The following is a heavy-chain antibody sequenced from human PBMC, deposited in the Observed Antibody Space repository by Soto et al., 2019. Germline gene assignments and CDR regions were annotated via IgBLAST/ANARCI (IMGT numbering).Heavy chain of an antibody. D-gene: IGHD4-4*01. J-gene: IGHJ2*01. CDR3: VRRSTEGWFFDL. CDR1: EFIFSNYA. Sequence: EEQLVESGEGLVQPGGSLRLSCVASEFIFSNYAMHWVRQAPGKGPEYVSAIDSNGGSTYYAGSVKGRFTISRDNSENTLSLQMGSLRAEDMAVYYCVRRSTEGWFFDLWGRGSLVTVSS. V-gene: IGHV3-64*02. CDR2: IDSNGGST.